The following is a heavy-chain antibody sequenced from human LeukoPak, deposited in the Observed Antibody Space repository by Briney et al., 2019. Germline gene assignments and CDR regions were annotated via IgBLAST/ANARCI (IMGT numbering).Heavy chain of an antibody. J-gene: IGHJ1*01. V-gene: IGHV1-24*01. CDR1: GYTLAELS. D-gene: IGHD2-15*01. CDR3: ARPPISYCSGGSCYSTHEYFQH. CDR2: FDPEDGDT. Sequence: ASVKVSCKLSGYTLAELSIHWVRQVPGKGLEWMGGFDPEDGDTFFAQKFQGRVTMTEDTSTDTAYMELSSLRYEDTAVYYCARPPISYCSGGSCYSTHEYFQHWGQGTLVTVSS.